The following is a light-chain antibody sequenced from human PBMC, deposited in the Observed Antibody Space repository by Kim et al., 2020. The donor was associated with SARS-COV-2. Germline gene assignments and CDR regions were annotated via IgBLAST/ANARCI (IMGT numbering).Light chain of an antibody. CDR3: QQYYSSPRT. CDR2: WAS. V-gene: IGKV4-1*01. Sequence: RANINCKSSQSIFYSLNNKNDLAWYQQKPGQPPKLLIYWASTRESGVPDRFSGSGSGTDFTLTITSLQAEDVAVYYCQQYYSSPRTFGQGTKLEI. CDR1: QSIFYSLNNKND. J-gene: IGKJ2*01.